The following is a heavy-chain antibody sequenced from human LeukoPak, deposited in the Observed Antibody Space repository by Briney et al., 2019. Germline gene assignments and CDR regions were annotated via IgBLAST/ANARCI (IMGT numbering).Heavy chain of an antibody. CDR1: GFTFSSYS. CDR2: ISSSSSTI. D-gene: IGHD6-13*01. CDR3: ARERDSSSWYAFDI. J-gene: IGHJ3*02. Sequence: PGGSLRLSCAASGFTFSSYSLNWVRQAPGKGLEWVSHISSSSSTIYYGDSVKGRFTISRDNAKNPLYLQMNSLRDEDTAVYYCARERDSSSWYAFDIWGQGTMVTVAS. V-gene: IGHV3-48*02.